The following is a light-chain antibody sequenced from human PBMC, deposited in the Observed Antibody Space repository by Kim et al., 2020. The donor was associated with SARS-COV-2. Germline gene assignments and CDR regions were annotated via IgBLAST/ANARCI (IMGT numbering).Light chain of an antibody. J-gene: IGKJ4*01. V-gene: IGKV1-39*01. CDR3: QQSYSIPLT. CDR2: SAS. Sequence: GDRVTITCRASQSISNYLNWYQQKPEKAPELLIYSASILQSGVPSRFSGSGSGTDFTLTISSLQPEDFATYFCQQSYSIPLTFGGGTKV. CDR1: QSISNY.